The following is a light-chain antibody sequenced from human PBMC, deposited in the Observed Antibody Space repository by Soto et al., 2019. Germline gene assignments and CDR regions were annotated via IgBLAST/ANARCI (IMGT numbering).Light chain of an antibody. Sequence: QSVLTQPPSVSGAPGQRVTISCTGSSSNIGAGYDVHWYQQLPRAAPKLLIYGSSNRPSGVPDRFSGSKSGTSASLAITGLQAGDEADYYCQSYDTSLSGSVFGGGTKVIVL. V-gene: IGLV1-40*01. CDR1: SSNIGAGYD. CDR3: QSYDTSLSGSV. J-gene: IGLJ3*02. CDR2: GSS.